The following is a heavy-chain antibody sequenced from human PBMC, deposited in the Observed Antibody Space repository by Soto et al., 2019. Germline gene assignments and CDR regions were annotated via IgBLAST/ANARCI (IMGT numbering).Heavy chain of an antibody. V-gene: IGHV1-69*02. CDR2: IIPILGIA. D-gene: IGHD3-10*01. Sequence: SVKVPCKASGGTFSSYTISWVRQAPGQGLEWMGRIIPILGIANYAQKFQGRVTITADKSTSTAYMELSSLRSEDTAVYYCARNPYYYNRRAPGFWGKEPRVPVS. CDR1: GGTFSSYT. CDR3: ARNPYYYNRRAPGF. J-gene: IGHJ4*02.